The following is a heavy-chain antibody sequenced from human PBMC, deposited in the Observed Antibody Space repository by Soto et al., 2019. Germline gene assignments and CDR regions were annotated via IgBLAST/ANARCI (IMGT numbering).Heavy chain of an antibody. CDR1: GGSISSYY. CDR3: ARYPGLGAITFFDY. D-gene: IGHD1-26*01. J-gene: IGHJ4*02. V-gene: IGHV4-59*01. CDR2: IYYSGST. Sequence: SETLSLTCTVSGGSISSYYWSWIRQPPGKGLEWIGYIYYSGSTNYNPSLKSRVTISVDTSKNQFSLKLSSVTAADTAVYYCARYPGLGAITFFDYWGQGTLVTVSS.